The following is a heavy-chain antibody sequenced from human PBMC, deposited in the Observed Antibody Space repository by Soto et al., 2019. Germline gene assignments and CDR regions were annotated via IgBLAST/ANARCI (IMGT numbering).Heavy chain of an antibody. D-gene: IGHD3-10*01. CDR2: IYYSGST. Sequence: PSETLSLTCTVSGGSISSGGYYWSWIRQHPGKGLEWIGYIYYSGSTYYNPSLKSRVTISVDTSKNQFSLKLSSVTAADTAVYYCARETMVRGVNLGDYYYGMDVWGQGTTVTVSS. J-gene: IGHJ6*02. CDR1: GGSISSGGYY. CDR3: ARETMVRGVNLGDYYYGMDV. V-gene: IGHV4-31*03.